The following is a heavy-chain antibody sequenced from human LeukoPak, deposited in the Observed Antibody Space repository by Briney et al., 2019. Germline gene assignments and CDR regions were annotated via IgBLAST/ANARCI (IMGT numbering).Heavy chain of an antibody. CDR1: GFTVSSNY. CDR2: IYSGGST. Sequence: PGGSLRLSCAASGFTVSSNYMSWVRQAPGKGLEWVSVIYSGGSTYYADSVKGRFTISRDNSKNTLYLQMNSLRAEDTAVYYCARDGPAGIQLWRGYFDLWGRGTLVTVSS. CDR3: ARDGPAGIQLWRGYFDL. J-gene: IGHJ2*01. V-gene: IGHV3-66*01. D-gene: IGHD5-18*01.